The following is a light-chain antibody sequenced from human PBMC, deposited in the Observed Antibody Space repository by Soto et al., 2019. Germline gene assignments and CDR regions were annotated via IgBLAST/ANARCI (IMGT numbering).Light chain of an antibody. J-gene: IGLJ1*01. CDR2: DVS. CDR3: CSYTSISTYV. CDR1: SSDVGSDYNY. Sequence: QSALTQPASVSGSPGQSIAISCTGTSSDVGSDYNYVSWYQQHPGKAPKLMVYDVSTRPSGFSNRFSGSKSGTTASLTISGLQAEDEADYYCCSYTSISTYVFGTGTKLTVL. V-gene: IGLV2-14*03.